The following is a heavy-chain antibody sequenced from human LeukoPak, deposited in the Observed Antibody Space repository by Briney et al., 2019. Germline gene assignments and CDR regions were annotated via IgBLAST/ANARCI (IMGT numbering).Heavy chain of an antibody. CDR3: AKAPQSRGLGTFDY. Sequence: GSLRLSCSASGFTFSSYAMSWVRQAPGKGLEWVSAISGSGGSTYYADSVKGRFTISRDNSKNTLYLQMNSLRAEDTAVYYCAKAPQSRGLGTFDYWGQGTLVTVSS. CDR1: GFTFSSYA. CDR2: ISGSGGST. J-gene: IGHJ4*02. V-gene: IGHV3-23*01. D-gene: IGHD3/OR15-3a*01.